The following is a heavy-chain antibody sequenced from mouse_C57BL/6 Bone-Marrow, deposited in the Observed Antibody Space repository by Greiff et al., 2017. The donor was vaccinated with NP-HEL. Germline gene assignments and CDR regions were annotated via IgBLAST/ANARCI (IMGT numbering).Heavy chain of an antibody. Sequence: QVQLQQPGAELVKPGASVKLSCKASGYTFTSYWMHWVKQRPGRGLEWIGRIDPNSGGTKYNEKFKSKATLTVDQPSSTAYMLLSSLPSEDSAVYYFAKSCISTVVALDYWGQGTTLTVST. CDR1: GYTFTSYW. J-gene: IGHJ2*01. V-gene: IGHV1-72*01. D-gene: IGHD1-1*01. CDR2: IDPNSGGT. CDR3: AKSCISTVVALDY.